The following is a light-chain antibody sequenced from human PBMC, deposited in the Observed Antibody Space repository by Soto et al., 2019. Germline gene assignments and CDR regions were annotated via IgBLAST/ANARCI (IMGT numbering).Light chain of an antibody. CDR2: DVA. CDR3: SSYTSSSTLYV. J-gene: IGLJ1*01. Sequence: QSALTQPASVSGSPGQAIAISCTGGSIDVGGYNYVSWYQQHPGKAPKLMIYDVASRPSGVSDRFSGSKSGNTASLTISGLQAEDEADYYCSSYTSSSTLYVFGTGTKVTVL. V-gene: IGLV2-14*03. CDR1: SIDVGGYNY.